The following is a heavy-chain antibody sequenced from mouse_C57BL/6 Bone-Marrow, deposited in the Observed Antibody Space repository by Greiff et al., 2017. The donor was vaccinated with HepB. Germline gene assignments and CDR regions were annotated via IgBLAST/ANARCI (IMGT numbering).Heavy chain of an antibody. CDR2: IYPGGGYT. CDR1: GYTFTNYW. Sequence: VQLQESGAELVRPGTSVKMSCKASGYTFTNYWIGWAKQRPGHGLEWIGDIYPGGGYTNYNEKFKGKATLTADKSSSTAYMQFSSLTSEDSAIYYCARYGSSGTRYFDVWGTGTTVTVSS. CDR3: ARYGSSGTRYFDV. D-gene: IGHD1-1*01. V-gene: IGHV1-63*01. J-gene: IGHJ1*03.